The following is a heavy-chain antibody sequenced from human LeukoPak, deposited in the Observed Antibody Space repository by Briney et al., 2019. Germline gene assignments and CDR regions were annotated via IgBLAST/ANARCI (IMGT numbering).Heavy chain of an antibody. CDR3: ARQWYSSTDFDY. J-gene: IGHJ4*02. D-gene: IGHD6-13*01. V-gene: IGHV4-59*08. CDR2: IYYSGST. Sequence: SETLSLTCTVSGGSISSYYWSWIRQPPGKGLEWIGYIYYSGSTNYNPSLKSRVTISVDTSKNQFSLKLSSVIAADTAVYYCARQWYSSTDFDYWGQGTLVTVSS. CDR1: GGSISSYY.